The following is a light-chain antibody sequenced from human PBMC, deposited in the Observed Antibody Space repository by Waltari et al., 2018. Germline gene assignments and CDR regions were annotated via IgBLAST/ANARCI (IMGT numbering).Light chain of an antibody. CDR1: SSDVAVYPL. CDR3: CAFAGYGVYV. Sequence: SALTQPASVSGCPGQPNTLSCTESSSDVAVYPLLSWYHHHPGGAPKLLIYEVSKRPSGVSSRFSGSKSGKTASLTISGLQAEDEGDYYCCAFAGYGVYVFGSGTHVAVL. J-gene: IGLJ1*01. CDR2: EVS. V-gene: IGLV2-23*02.